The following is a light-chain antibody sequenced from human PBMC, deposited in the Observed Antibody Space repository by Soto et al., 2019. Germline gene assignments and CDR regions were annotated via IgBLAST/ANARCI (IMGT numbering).Light chain of an antibody. CDR2: GAS. CDR1: QSVSSD. CDR3: QQYNNWPLT. J-gene: IGKJ4*01. Sequence: EIVLTQSPATLSVAPGERATLSCRASQSVSSDLAWFQQKPGQAPRLLMYGASTRATGIPARFSGRGSGPEFTLTISSLQSEDFALYHCQQYNNWPLTFGGGTKVEIK. V-gene: IGKV3-15*01.